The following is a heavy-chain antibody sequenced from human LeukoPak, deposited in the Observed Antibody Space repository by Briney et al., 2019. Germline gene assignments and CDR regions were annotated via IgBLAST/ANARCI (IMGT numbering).Heavy chain of an antibody. V-gene: IGHV3-30*18. CDR2: ISYDGSNK. Sequence: PGRSLRLSCAASGFXFSSYGIHWVRQAPGKGLQWVAVISYDGSNKYYADSVKGRFTISRDNSKNTLYLQMNSLRAEDTAVYYCAKEKREVNYYDSSGYYPDYWGQGTLVTVSS. J-gene: IGHJ4*02. CDR3: AKEKREVNYYDSSGYYPDY. CDR1: GFXFSSYG. D-gene: IGHD3-22*01.